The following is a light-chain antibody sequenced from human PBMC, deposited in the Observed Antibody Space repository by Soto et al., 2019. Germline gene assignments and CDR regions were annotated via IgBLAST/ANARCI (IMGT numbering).Light chain of an antibody. J-gene: IGKJ1*01. CDR1: QPISDY. V-gene: IGKV1-39*01. Sequence: DIQMTQSPSSLSASVGDRVTITCRTSQPISDYLNWYQQKPGKAPSLLIYTASNLQTGVPSRFSGSGSGTHFTLTISSLQPEDFATYYCQQSYNTPRTFAQGTKVEIK. CDR2: TAS. CDR3: QQSYNTPRT.